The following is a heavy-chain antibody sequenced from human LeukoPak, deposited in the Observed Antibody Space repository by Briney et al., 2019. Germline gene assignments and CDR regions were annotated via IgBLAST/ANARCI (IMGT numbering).Heavy chain of an antibody. CDR2: ISSSSSYI. J-gene: IGHJ5*02. V-gene: IGHV3-21*01. CDR3: ASTMVRGVRTRMNWFDP. D-gene: IGHD3-10*01. CDR1: GYTSSSYS. Sequence: PGGSLRLSCAASGYTSSSYSMNWVRQAPGKGLEWVSSISSSSSYIYYADSVKGRFTISRDNAKNSLYLQMNSLRAEDTAVYYCASTMVRGVRTRMNWFDPWGQGTLVTVSS.